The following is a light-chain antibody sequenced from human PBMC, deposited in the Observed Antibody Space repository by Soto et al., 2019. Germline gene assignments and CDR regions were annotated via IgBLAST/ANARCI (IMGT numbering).Light chain of an antibody. CDR3: QQYNNWPPWT. CDR1: QSVSSS. J-gene: IGKJ1*01. V-gene: IGKV3-15*01. CDR2: GSS. Sequence: EIVMTHSPATLSVSPGEGATLCVRSSQSVSSSLAWYQQRPCQAPRLLIYGSSTRATGIPARFSGSGSGTEFTLTISSLQSEDFAVYYCQQYNNWPPWTFGQGTKVDIK.